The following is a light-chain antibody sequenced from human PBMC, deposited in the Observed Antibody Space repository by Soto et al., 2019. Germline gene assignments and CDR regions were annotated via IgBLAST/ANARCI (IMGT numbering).Light chain of an antibody. J-gene: IGLJ2*01. V-gene: IGLV2-8*01. CDR1: SSDVGGYNY. CDR3: SSYAGSNNLV. CDR2: EVI. Sequence: QSALTQPPSASGSPGQSVTISCTGTSSDVGGYNYVSWYQQHPGKAPKLMIYEVIKRPSGVPDRFSGSKSGNTASLTVSGLQAADEADYYCSSYAGSNNLVFGGGTKLTVL.